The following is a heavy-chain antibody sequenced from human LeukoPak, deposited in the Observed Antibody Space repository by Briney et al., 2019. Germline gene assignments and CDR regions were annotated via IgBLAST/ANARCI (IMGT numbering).Heavy chain of an antibody. CDR3: ARDRAINYYYYYYMDV. CDR1: GYTFTGYY. J-gene: IGHJ6*03. CDR2: INPNSGGT. V-gene: IGHV1-2*02. Sequence: RRASVKVSCEASGYTFTGYYMHWVRQAPGQGLEWMGWINPNSGGTNYAQKFQGRVTMTRDTSISTAYMELSRLRSDDTAVYYCARDRAINYYYYYYMDVWGKGTTVTVSS. D-gene: IGHD2-2*01.